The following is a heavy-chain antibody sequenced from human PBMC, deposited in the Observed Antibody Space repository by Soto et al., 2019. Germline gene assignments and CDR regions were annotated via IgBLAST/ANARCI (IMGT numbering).Heavy chain of an antibody. J-gene: IGHJ4*02. CDR2: ISTYSGNT. V-gene: IGHV1-18*04. Sequence: SVKVSCKTSVYTFSSYSINWVRQAPGQGLEWMAWISTYSGNTHYAERVQGRVTVTLDKSARTAFMEMRGLTADDTAVYFCARDNGYYDLWGQGTLVTGSS. CDR1: VYTFSSYS. CDR3: ARDNGYYDL.